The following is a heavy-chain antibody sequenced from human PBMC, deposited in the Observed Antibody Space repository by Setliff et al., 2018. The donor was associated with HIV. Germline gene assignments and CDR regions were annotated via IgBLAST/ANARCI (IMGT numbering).Heavy chain of an antibody. CDR2: ISGSSGGT. D-gene: IGHD2-15*01. J-gene: IGHJ5*02. Sequence: GGSLRLSCAASGFTFSGYAMRWVRQAPGKGLECVSGISGSSGGTYYADSVKGRFTIFRDNSKDTLYLQMNSLRAEDTAIYYCAESCYSGCWFDPWGQGTLVTVSS. CDR1: GFTFSGYA. CDR3: AESCYSGCWFDP. V-gene: IGHV3-23*01.